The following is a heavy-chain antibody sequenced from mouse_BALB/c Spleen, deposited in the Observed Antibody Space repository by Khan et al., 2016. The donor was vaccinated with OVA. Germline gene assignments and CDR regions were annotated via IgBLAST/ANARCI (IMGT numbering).Heavy chain of an antibody. D-gene: IGHD1-2*01. Sequence: EVKLLESGPGLVKLSQSLSLTCTVTGYSITSGYGWNWIRQFPGNKLEWMGYISYSGSTNYNPSLKSRISITRDISKNQFFLQLNSVTTEDTATYYCARTARIKYWGQGTTLTVSS. CDR2: ISYSGST. CDR1: GYSITSGYG. V-gene: IGHV3-2*02. J-gene: IGHJ2*01. CDR3: ARTARIKY.